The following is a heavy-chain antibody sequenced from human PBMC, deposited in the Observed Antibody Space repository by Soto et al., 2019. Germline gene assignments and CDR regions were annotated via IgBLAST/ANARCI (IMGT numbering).Heavy chain of an antibody. CDR2: MNPNSGNT. Sequence: ASVKVSCKASGYTFTSYDINWVRQATGQGLEWMGWMNPNSGNTGYAQKFQGRVTMTRNTSISTAYMELSSLRSEDTAVYYCALRHYGDYTHGMDVWGQGTTVTVSS. D-gene: IGHD4-17*01. V-gene: IGHV1-8*01. J-gene: IGHJ6*02. CDR3: ALRHYGDYTHGMDV. CDR1: GYTFTSYD.